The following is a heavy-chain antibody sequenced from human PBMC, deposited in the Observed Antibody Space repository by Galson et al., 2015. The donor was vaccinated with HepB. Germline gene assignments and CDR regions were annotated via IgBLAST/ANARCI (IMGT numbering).Heavy chain of an antibody. CDR2: ISTDGINK. Sequence: SLRLSCAASGFTFSTYSMHWVRQAPGQGLEWVAAISTDGINKYFAHSVKGRFTISRDNSKNTVYLQMNSLRANDTAVYYCSKGDGNNFYDYWGQGTLVTVSS. J-gene: IGHJ4*02. CDR3: SKGDGNNFYDY. D-gene: IGHD5-24*01. CDR1: GFTFSTYS. V-gene: IGHV3-30*18.